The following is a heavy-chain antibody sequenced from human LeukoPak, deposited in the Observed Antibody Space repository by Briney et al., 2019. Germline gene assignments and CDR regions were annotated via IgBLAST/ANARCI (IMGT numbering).Heavy chain of an antibody. D-gene: IGHD5-18*01. CDR3: ARGGGYRYGSFDY. CDR2: INRDGSST. Sequence: GGSLRLSCAASGVLFSNYWMHWVRQAPGKGLVWVSRINRDGSSTSYADSVKGRFTISRDNAKNTLYLQMNSLRAEDTAVYYCARGGGYRYGSFDYWGQGTLVTVSS. CDR1: GVLFSNYW. V-gene: IGHV3-74*01. J-gene: IGHJ4*02.